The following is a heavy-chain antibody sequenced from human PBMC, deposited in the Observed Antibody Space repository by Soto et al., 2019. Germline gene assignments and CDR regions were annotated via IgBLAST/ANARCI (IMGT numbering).Heavy chain of an antibody. D-gene: IGHD6-13*01. CDR2: IYYSGST. Sequence: QVQLQESGPGLVKPSETLSLTCTVSGGSISSYYWSWIRQPPGKGLEWIGYIYYSGSTNYNPSLKSRLAISVDTSKNQFSLTLSSVTASDTAVYYCAREYSAREYSSSSTGWFDPWCQGTLVTVSS. CDR1: GGSISSYY. J-gene: IGHJ5*02. CDR3: AREYSAREYSSSSTGWFDP. V-gene: IGHV4-59*01.